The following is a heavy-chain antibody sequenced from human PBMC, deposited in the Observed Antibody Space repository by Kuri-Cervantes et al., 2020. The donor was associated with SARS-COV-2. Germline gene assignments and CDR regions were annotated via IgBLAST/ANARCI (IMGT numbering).Heavy chain of an antibody. CDR2: IDYSGST. Sequence: SETLSLTCTVSGYSNSSGYYWGWIRQPPGKGLEWIGSIDYSGSTYYNPSLKSLVTISVDTSKNQFSLKLSSVTAADSAVYYCARSGYYSRGVTYYYMDVWDKGTTVTVSS. V-gene: IGHV4-38-2*02. CDR3: ARSGYYSRGVTYYYMDV. CDR1: GYSNSSGYY. J-gene: IGHJ6*03. D-gene: IGHD3-22*01.